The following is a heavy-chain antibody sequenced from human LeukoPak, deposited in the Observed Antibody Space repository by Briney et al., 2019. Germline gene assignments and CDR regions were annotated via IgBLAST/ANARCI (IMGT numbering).Heavy chain of an antibody. J-gene: IGHJ3*02. V-gene: IGHV4-4*07. Sequence: SATLSLTCTVSGGSISSYYWSWIRQPAGKGLEWIGRIYTSGSTNYNPSLKSRVTISVDTSKNQFSLKLSSVTAADTAVYYCARRAPRRGAPSPAANHAFDIWGQGTMVTVSS. D-gene: IGHD1-26*01. CDR2: IYTSGST. CDR1: GGSISSYY. CDR3: ARRAPRRGAPSPAANHAFDI.